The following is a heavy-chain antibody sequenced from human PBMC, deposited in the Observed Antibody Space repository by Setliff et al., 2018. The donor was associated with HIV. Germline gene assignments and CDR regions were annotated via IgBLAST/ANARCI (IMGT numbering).Heavy chain of an antibody. CDR1: GYTFTDYY. J-gene: IGHJ4*02. Sequence: ASVKVSCKASGYTFTDYYIHWVRQAPGQGLEWMGRVNPNSDGTNYAQKFQGRVTMTKDTSINIGYMELSSLRSDDTAMYYCTASYANIRGVIVFWGQGTPVTVSS. V-gene: IGHV1-2*06. CDR3: TASYANIRGVIVF. D-gene: IGHD3-10*01. CDR2: VNPNSDGT.